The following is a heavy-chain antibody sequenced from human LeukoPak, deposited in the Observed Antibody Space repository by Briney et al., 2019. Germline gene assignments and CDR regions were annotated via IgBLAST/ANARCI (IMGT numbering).Heavy chain of an antibody. CDR1: GFTFRSYW. CDR2: IKQDGSET. Sequence: PGGSLRLSCAASGFTFRSYWMTWVRQSPGKGLEWVANIKQDGSETYHVDSVKGRFIISRDNAKDSLYLEMNSLRAEDTAVYYCARGGQAGTGDLWGQGTLVTVSS. V-gene: IGHV3-7*01. J-gene: IGHJ5*02. CDR3: ARGGQAGTGDL. D-gene: IGHD3-10*01.